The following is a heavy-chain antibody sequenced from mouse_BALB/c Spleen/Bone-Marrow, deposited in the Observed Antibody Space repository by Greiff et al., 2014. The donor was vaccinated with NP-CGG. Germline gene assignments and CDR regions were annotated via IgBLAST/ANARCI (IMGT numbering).Heavy chain of an antibody. CDR2: ISNGGTYT. CDR1: GFTFSDFY. CDR3: ARSGEGYGGMDY. D-gene: IGHD1-1*02. J-gene: IGHJ4*01. V-gene: IGHV5-4*02. Sequence: EVMLVESGGGLVKPGGSLKLSCAASGFTFSDFYMFWFRQTPEKRLEWVATISNGGTYTYYPDSVQGRFTISRDNAKNNLYLQMSSLKSEDTAMYYCARSGEGYGGMDYWGQGTSVTVTS.